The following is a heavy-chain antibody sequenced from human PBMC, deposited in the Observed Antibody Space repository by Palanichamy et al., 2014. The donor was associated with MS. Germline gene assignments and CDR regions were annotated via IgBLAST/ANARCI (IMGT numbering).Heavy chain of an antibody. J-gene: IGHJ4*03. CDR3: TRPICFRTSCYFDY. D-gene: IGHD2-2*01. Sequence: EVQLVESGGGLVQPGRSLRLSCITSGFTFGGYPMSWFRQAPGMGLEWIGLIRSKIYGGTAEYAASVKGRLTISRDDSKTIAYLQMNSLKTEDTAVYYCTRPICFRTSCYFDYWGQGTLVTVSS. CDR2: IRSKIYGGTA. V-gene: IGHV3-49*03. CDR1: GFTFGGYP.